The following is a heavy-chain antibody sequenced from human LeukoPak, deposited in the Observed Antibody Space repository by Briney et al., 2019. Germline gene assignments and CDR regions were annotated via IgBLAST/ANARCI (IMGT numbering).Heavy chain of an antibody. D-gene: IGHD1-26*01. Sequence: SGGSLRLSCAASAFIFSNYAMHWVRQAPGKGLEWVAVISYDGRNKYYADSVKGRFTISRDNSKNTLYVQMNSLRSEDTAMYYCARELIVGGNSWGAFDIWGQGTIVTVSS. V-gene: IGHV3-33*01. J-gene: IGHJ3*02. CDR2: ISYDGRNK. CDR1: AFIFSNYA. CDR3: ARELIVGGNSWGAFDI.